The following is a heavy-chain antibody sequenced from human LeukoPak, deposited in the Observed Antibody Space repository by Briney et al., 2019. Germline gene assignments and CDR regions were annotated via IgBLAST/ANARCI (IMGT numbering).Heavy chain of an antibody. V-gene: IGHV3-23*01. CDR2: ISKSGGST. J-gene: IGHJ4*02. CDR1: GFTSSSYA. CDR3: AKEEEYYFDY. Sequence: GGSLRLSCAASGFTSSSYALNWVRQAPGKGLEWVSGISKSGGSTYYADSVKGRFTISRDNSKNTLYLQMNSLRAEDTAVYYCAKEEEYYFDYWGQGALVTVSS.